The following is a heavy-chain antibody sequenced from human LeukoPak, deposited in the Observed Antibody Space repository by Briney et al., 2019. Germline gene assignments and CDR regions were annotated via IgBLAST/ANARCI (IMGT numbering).Heavy chain of an antibody. CDR2: INPNSGDT. CDR3: ARDIYTSSWRFFDL. D-gene: IGHD6-13*01. CDR1: GYTFTSHY. Sequence: GASVKVSCEASGYTFTSHYMHWVRQAPGQGREWMGWINPNSGDTNYAQKFQGRVTMTRDASIGTAYMEVNRLRYEDTAVYYCARDIYTSSWRFFDLWGPGTLVTVSP. V-gene: IGHV1-2*02. J-gene: IGHJ2*01.